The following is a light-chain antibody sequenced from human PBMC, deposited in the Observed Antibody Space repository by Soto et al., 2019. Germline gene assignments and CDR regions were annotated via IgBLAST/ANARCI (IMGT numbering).Light chain of an antibody. CDR2: KVS. J-gene: IGKJ4*01. CDR1: ESLVYSDGNTY. Sequence: DVVMTQSPLFLPVTLGQPASISCRSSESLVYSDGNTYLTWFHLRPGQSPRRLIYKVSNRDSGVPDRFSGSGLGTDFTLKIGRVEAEDVGLYYCMQSHYWPVTFGGGTRVEIK. V-gene: IGKV2-30*01. CDR3: MQSHYWPVT.